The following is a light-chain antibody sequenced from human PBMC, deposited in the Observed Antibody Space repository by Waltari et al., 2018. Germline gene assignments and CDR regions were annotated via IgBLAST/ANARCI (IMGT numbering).Light chain of an antibody. Sequence: LTQSPATLSLSPGERATLSCRASQSVSSSLAWYQQKPGQAPRLLIYGASSRATGIPDRFSGSGSGTDITLTINSLEPEDVGVYHCYQHSSGYSFGQGTKVEIK. CDR1: QSVSSS. CDR3: YQHSSGYS. CDR2: GAS. J-gene: IGKJ2*03. V-gene: IGKV3-11*01.